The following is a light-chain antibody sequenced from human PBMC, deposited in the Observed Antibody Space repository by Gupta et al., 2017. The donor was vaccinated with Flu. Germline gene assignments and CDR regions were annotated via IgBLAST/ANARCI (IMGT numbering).Light chain of an antibody. CDR3: KQSLQTPRT. Sequence: VTRGEPASISCSTSQVLRHSNGYNYLGWYLQKPGQSPQLLIYLGSKRDSGVPDRFSGSGSGTDFTLKISRGEAEDVGVYYCKQSLQTPRTFGEGTKVEIK. V-gene: IGKV2-28*01. J-gene: IGKJ1*01. CDR1: QVLRHSNGYNY. CDR2: LGS.